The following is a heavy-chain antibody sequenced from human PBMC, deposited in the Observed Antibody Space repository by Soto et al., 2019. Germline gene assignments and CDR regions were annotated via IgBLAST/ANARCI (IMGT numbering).Heavy chain of an antibody. D-gene: IGHD2-21*02. CDR2: IYGSGGGI. J-gene: IGHJ4*02. Sequence: GGSLRLSCTASGFTFRNYAMTWVRQAPGKGLECVSGIYGSGGGIQYADSVKGRFTISRDNYRNTLYLQMNSLRDEDTAVYYCAKDLVSGDGLWLMDEWGQGTPVTVSS. V-gene: IGHV3-23*01. CDR1: GFTFRNYA. CDR3: AKDLVSGDGLWLMDE.